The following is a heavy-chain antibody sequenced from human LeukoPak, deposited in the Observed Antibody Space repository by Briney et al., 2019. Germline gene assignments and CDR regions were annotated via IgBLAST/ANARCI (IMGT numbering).Heavy chain of an antibody. Sequence: ASVKVSCKASGYTFTGYYMHWVRQAPGQGLEWMGWINPNSGGTNYAQKFQGRVTMTRDTSISTAYMELSRLRSDDTAVYYCARDLGGSYRLSYFDYWGQGILVTVSS. V-gene: IGHV1-2*02. CDR3: ARDLGGSYRLSYFDY. CDR2: INPNSGGT. J-gene: IGHJ4*02. D-gene: IGHD3-16*02. CDR1: GYTFTGYY.